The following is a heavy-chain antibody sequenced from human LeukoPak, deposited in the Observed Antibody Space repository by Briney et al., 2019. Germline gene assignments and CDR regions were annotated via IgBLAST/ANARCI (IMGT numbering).Heavy chain of an antibody. J-gene: IGHJ4*02. V-gene: IGHV3-33*01. D-gene: IGHD2-2*01. Sequence: GGSLRLSCAASGFTFSSYGMHWVRQAPGKGLEWVAVIWYDGSDKYYIDSVKGRFTISRDNSRNTVYLQMNSLRAEDTAVYYCASDSTYGYWGQGTLVTVSS. CDR2: IWYDGSDK. CDR1: GFTFSSYG. CDR3: ASDSTYGY.